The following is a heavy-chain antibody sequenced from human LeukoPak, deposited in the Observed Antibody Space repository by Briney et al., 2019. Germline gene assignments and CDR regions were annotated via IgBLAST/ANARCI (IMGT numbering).Heavy chain of an antibody. V-gene: IGHV3-21*04. Sequence: GGSLRLSCAASGFTFSSYSMNWVRQAPGKGLEWVSSIRSSSSYIYYADSVKGRFTISRDNAKNTLYLQMNSLRAEDTAVYYCAKGGSYGSDFFDYWGQGTLVTVSS. J-gene: IGHJ4*02. CDR3: AKGGSYGSDFFDY. D-gene: IGHD3-10*01. CDR1: GFTFSSYS. CDR2: IRSSSSYI.